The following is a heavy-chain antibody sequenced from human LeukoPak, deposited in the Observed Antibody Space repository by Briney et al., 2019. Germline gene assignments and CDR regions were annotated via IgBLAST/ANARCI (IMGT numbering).Heavy chain of an antibody. D-gene: IGHD3-10*01. V-gene: IGHV4-34*01. J-gene: IGHJ4*02. CDR2: INHSGST. CDR3: ARVGYYGSGSYETFDY. CDR1: GGSFSDYY. Sequence: SETLSLTCAVYGGSFSDYYWIWIRQPPGKGLAWVGEINHSGSTNYNPSLKSRVTISVDTSKNQFSLKLTSVTAADTAVYYCARVGYYGSGSYETFDYWGQGTLVTVSS.